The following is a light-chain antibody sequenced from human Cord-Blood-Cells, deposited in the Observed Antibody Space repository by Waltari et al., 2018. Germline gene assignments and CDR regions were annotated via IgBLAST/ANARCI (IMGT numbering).Light chain of an antibody. J-gene: IGLJ1*01. CDR2: DVS. Sequence: QSALTQPRSVSGSPGQSVTISCTGTSSDVGGYNYVSWYQQNPGKAPKLMIYDVSKRPSGVPGRVSGSKSGNTASLTISGLQAEDGADYYCCSYAGSYTYVFGTGTKVTVL. CDR1: SSDVGGYNY. CDR3: CSYAGSYTYV. V-gene: IGLV2-11*01.